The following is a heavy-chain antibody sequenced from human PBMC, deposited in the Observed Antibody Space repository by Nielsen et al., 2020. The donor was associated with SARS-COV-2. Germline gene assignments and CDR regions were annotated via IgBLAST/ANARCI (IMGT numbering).Heavy chain of an antibody. Sequence: GGSLRLSCAASGFTFSSYAMHWVRQAPGKGLEWVAVISYDGSNKYYADSVKGRFTISRDNSKNTLYLQMNSLRAEDTAVYYCARDGMAGPYYYYGMDVWGQGTTVTVSS. V-gene: IGHV3-30-3*01. CDR3: ARDGMAGPYYYYGMDV. J-gene: IGHJ6*02. CDR2: ISYDGSNK. D-gene: IGHD6-19*01. CDR1: GFTFSSYA.